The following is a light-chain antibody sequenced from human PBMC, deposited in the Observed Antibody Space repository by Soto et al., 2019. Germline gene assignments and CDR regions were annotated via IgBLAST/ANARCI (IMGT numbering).Light chain of an antibody. CDR2: GST. CDR3: HSYDSSLTVVL. V-gene: IGLV1-40*01. Sequence: QSVLTQPPSVSGATGQRVTISCTGSNSNIGAGYDVNWYQQLPELVPKLLIYGSTRRPSGVPERFSGSKSDTSASLAITGLQAEDEAHYYCHSYDSSLTVVLFGGGTKLTVL. CDR1: NSNIGAGYD. J-gene: IGLJ2*01.